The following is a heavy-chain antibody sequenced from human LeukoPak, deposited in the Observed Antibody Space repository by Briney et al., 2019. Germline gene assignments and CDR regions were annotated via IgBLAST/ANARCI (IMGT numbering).Heavy chain of an antibody. Sequence: PSETLSLTCTVSGGSISSYYWSWIRQPPGRGLEWIGRIYTSGSTNYNPSLKSRVTISVDTSKNQFSLKLSSVTAADTAVYYCARVEYSSSSYYYYYMDVWGKGTTVTVSS. CDR3: ARVEYSSSSYYYYYMDV. D-gene: IGHD6-6*01. CDR2: IYTSGST. V-gene: IGHV4-4*08. CDR1: GGSISSYY. J-gene: IGHJ6*03.